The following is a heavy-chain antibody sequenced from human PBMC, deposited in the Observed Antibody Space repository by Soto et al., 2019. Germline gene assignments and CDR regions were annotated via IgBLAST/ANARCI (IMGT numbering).Heavy chain of an antibody. CDR3: ARDPDSGVLDY. V-gene: IGHV3-30-3*01. Sequence: GGSLRLSCAASGFTFSSYAMHWVRQAPGKGLEWVAVISYDGSNKYYADSVKGRFTISRDNSKNTLYLQMNSLRAEDTAVYYCARDPDSGVLDYWGQGTLVTVSS. CDR2: ISYDGSNK. J-gene: IGHJ4*02. CDR1: GFTFSSYA. D-gene: IGHD3-10*01.